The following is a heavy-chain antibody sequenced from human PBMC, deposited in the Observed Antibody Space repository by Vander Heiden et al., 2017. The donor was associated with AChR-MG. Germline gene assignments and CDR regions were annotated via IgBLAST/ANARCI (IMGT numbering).Heavy chain of an antibody. Sequence: QVQLQESGPGLVKPSQTLSLTCTVSGGSISSGGYYWRWIRQHPGKGLEWIGYIYDSGSTDYNPSLKSRVTISVDTSKNQFSLKLSSVTAADTAVYYCARDGGILWFGEMLNAFDIWGQGTMVTVSS. D-gene: IGHD3-10*01. CDR3: ARDGGILWFGEMLNAFDI. V-gene: IGHV4-31*03. CDR2: IYDSGST. J-gene: IGHJ3*02. CDR1: GGSISSGGYY.